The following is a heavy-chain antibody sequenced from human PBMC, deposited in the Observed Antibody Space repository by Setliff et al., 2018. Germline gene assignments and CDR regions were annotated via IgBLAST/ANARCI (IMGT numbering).Heavy chain of an antibody. J-gene: IGHJ4*02. CDR3: VRVYAYSYGFDY. CDR1: GFTFDDYG. D-gene: IGHD3-16*01. V-gene: IGHV3-20*04. Sequence: PGESLKISCAASGFTFDDYGMSWVRQAPGKGLEWVSGINWNGGSTGYVDSVKGRFTISRDNAKNSLYLQMNSLRAEDTAVYYCVRVYAYSYGFDYWGQGTPVTVSS. CDR2: INWNGGST.